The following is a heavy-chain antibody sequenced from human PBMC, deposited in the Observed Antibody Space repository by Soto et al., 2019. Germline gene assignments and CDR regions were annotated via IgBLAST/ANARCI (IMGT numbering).Heavy chain of an antibody. Sequence: GGSLRLSCAASGFTFSSYSMNWVRQAPGKGLEWVSSISSSSSYIYYADSVKGRFTISRDNAKNSLYLQMNSLRAEDTAVYYCARVHEYCSSTSCSHNYGMDVWGQGTTVTVSS. J-gene: IGHJ6*02. CDR2: ISSSSSYI. CDR1: GFTFSSYS. D-gene: IGHD2-2*01. CDR3: ARVHEYCSSTSCSHNYGMDV. V-gene: IGHV3-21*01.